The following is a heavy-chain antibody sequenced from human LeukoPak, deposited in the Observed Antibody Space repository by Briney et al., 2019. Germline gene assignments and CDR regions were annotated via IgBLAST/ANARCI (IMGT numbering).Heavy chain of an antibody. CDR3: ARGGAGTEDF. CDR2: INPASGTT. J-gene: IGHJ4*02. D-gene: IGHD1-1*01. Sequence: VASVKVSCKASGYTFTGYYMHWVRQAPGQGLEWMGTINPASGTTDNAPKFQGRVTMTRDMSTSTVYMQLRSLRSEDTAVYFCARGGAGTEDFWGQGTLVTVSS. CDR1: GYTFTGYY. V-gene: IGHV1-46*01.